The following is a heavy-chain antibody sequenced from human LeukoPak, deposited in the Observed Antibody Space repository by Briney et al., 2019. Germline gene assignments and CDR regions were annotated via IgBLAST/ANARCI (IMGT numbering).Heavy chain of an antibody. J-gene: IGHJ5*02. CDR2: IYYSGST. CDR1: GGSISSSSYY. V-gene: IGHV4-39*07. Sequence: SETLSLTCTVSGGSISSSSYYWGWIRQPPGKGLEWIGSIYYSGSTYYNPSLKSRVTISVDTSKNQFSLKLSSVTAADTAVYYCAAEWSNDYGVEDRFDPWGQGTLVTVSS. CDR3: AAEWSNDYGVEDRFDP. D-gene: IGHD4-17*01.